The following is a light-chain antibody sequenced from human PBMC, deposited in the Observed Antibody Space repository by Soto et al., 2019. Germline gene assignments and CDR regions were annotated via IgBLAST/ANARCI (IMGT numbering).Light chain of an antibody. CDR1: QSVSSN. Sequence: EIVLTQSPGTLSLSPGERATLSCRASQSVSSNLAWYQQKPGQAPRLLIYDASNRATGIPARFSGSGSGTDFTLTIGSLEPEDFAVYYCQQRSNWPITFGQGTRLENK. V-gene: IGKV3-11*01. CDR3: QQRSNWPIT. J-gene: IGKJ5*01. CDR2: DAS.